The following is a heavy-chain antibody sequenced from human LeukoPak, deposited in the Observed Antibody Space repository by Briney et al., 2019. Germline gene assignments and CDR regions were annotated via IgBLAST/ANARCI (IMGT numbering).Heavy chain of an antibody. CDR1: GISVSNDY. CDR2: IYADGYT. Sequence: GGSLRLSCAASGISVSNDYMSWVRQAPGKGLEWVSAIYADGYTRDAASVKGRFSISRHNSKNTVYLQMDNLRPEDTAVYYCARDRRGEKDFDVWGPGTVVTVSS. J-gene: IGHJ3*01. CDR3: ARDRRGEKDFDV. V-gene: IGHV3-53*04.